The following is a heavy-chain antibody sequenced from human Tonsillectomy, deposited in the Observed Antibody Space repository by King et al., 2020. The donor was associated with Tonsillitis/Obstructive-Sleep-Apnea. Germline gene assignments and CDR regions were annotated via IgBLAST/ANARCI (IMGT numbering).Heavy chain of an antibody. D-gene: IGHD7-27*01. Sequence: PLQESGPGLVKPSETLSLTCTVSGGSISSYYWSWIRQPPGKGLEWIGYIYYSGSTNYNPSLKSRVTISVDTSKNQFSLKLSSVTAADTAVYYCARVEMEWGPPGRALFDYWGQGTLVTVSS. CDR1: GGSISSYY. J-gene: IGHJ4*02. CDR3: ARVEMEWGPPGRALFDY. CDR2: IYYSGST. V-gene: IGHV4-59*01.